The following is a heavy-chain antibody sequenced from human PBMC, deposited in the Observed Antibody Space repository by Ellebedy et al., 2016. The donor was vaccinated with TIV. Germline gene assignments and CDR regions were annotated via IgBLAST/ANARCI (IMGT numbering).Heavy chain of an antibody. CDR3: ARGPRRAAGKKGLYYYYMDV. D-gene: IGHD6-13*01. CDR1: GGSFSGYY. CDR2: INHSGST. J-gene: IGHJ6*03. Sequence: SETLSLXCAVYGGSFSGYYWSWIRQPPGKGLEWIGEINHSGSTNYNPSLKSRVTISVDTSKNQFSLKLSSVTAADTAVYYCARGPRRAAGKKGLYYYYMDVWGKGTTVTVSS. V-gene: IGHV4-34*01.